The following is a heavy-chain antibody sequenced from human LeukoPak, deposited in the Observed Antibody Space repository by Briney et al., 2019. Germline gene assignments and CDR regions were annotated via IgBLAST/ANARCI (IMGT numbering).Heavy chain of an antibody. Sequence: GGSLRLSCAASGFTFSSYSMNWVRQAPGKGLEWVSSISSSSYIYYADSVKGRFTISRDNAKNSLYLQMNSLRAEDTAVYYCARGALGVALDYWGQGTLVTVSS. CDR3: ARGALGVALDY. V-gene: IGHV3-21*01. CDR2: ISSSSYI. J-gene: IGHJ4*02. CDR1: GFTFSSYS. D-gene: IGHD5-12*01.